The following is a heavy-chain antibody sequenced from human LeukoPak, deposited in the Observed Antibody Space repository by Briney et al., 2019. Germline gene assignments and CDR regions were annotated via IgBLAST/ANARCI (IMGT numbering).Heavy chain of an antibody. CDR3: TTDSASH. D-gene: IGHD2-2*01. V-gene: IGHV3-15*01. Sequence: GGYLRRSCAASGFTFSNAWMSWVPQAPGKGLEWVVRIKSKTDGGTTDYAAPVKGRFTISRDDSKNTLYLQMNSLKTEDTAVYYCTTDSASHWGQGTLVTVSS. CDR2: IKSKTDGGTT. CDR1: GFTFSNAW. J-gene: IGHJ4*02.